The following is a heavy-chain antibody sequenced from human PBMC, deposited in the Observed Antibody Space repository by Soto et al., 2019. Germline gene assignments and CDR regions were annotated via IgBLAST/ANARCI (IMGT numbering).Heavy chain of an antibody. CDR3: FRGGVTSRTFDY. Sequence: GASLKISCKASGYIIKNYWIGWVRQMPGQGLEWMGIIFPDDSDTRYSPSFQGHVTISVDKSISTAYVQWSSLKASDSAIYYCFRGGVTSRTFDYWGQGTLVTVSS. CDR1: GYIIKNYW. CDR2: IFPDDSDT. J-gene: IGHJ4*02. V-gene: IGHV5-51*01. D-gene: IGHD3-16*01.